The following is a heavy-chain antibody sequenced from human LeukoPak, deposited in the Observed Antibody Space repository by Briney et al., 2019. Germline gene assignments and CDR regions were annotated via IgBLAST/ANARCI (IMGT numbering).Heavy chain of an antibody. Sequence: ASVKVSCKASGYTFTSYDINWVRQATGQGLEWMGWMNPNSGGTNYAQKFQGRVTMTRDTSISTAYMELSRLRSDDTAVYYCARLGPATVTTPLGWFDPWGQGTLVTVSS. CDR2: MNPNSGGT. CDR3: ARLGPATVTTPLGWFDP. J-gene: IGHJ5*02. V-gene: IGHV1-2*02. D-gene: IGHD4-17*01. CDR1: GYTFTSYD.